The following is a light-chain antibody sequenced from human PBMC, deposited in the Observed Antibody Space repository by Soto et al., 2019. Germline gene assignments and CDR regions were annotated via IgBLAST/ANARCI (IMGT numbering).Light chain of an antibody. CDR3: QQYNYWPGT. CDR1: QSFSNN. V-gene: IGKV3-15*01. J-gene: IGKJ1*01. Sequence: EIVMTPSPATLSVSPGARATLSCRASQSFSNNLAWYQQKPRQAPRLLIYGASSRATGIPARFSGSGSGTDFTLTISSLQSEDFAVYYCQQYNYWPGTFGQGTRVEIK. CDR2: GAS.